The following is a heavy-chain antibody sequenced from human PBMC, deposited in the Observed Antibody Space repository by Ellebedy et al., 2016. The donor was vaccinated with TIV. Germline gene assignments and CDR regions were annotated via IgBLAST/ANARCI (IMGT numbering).Heavy chain of an antibody. V-gene: IGHV3-7*01. CDR2: IKQDGGET. CDR3: ATDGSYGDYLSPAHAFEN. D-gene: IGHD4-17*01. CDR1: GFSFRSYW. Sequence: GGSLRLSCAVSGFSFRSYWMSWVRQAPGKGLEWVANIKQDGGETYYGDSVKGRFTISRDNAKRTLDLQMNSLRAEDTAIYYCATDGSYGDYLSPAHAFENWGQGTVVIVSS. J-gene: IGHJ3*02.